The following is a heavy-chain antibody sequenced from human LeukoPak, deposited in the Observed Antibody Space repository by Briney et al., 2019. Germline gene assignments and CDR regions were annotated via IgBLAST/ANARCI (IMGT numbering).Heavy chain of an antibody. V-gene: IGHV4-38-2*02. J-gene: IGHJ4*02. CDR2: IHQTGRT. CDR3: ARENRGGYNKRGGGY. D-gene: IGHD5-24*01. CDR1: GYSISSGYY. Sequence: SETLSLTCTVSGYSISSGYYWGWIRQSPGKGLEWIGNIHQTGRTYYKPSLKSRVTISMDTSKNQFSLKLNSVTAADTAVYFCARENRGGYNKRGGGYWGQGTLVTVSS.